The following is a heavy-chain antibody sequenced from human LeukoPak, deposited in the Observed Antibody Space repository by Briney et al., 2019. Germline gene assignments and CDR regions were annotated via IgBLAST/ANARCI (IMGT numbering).Heavy chain of an antibody. CDR2: IFYSGST. D-gene: IGHD3-10*01. Sequence: SETLSLTCTVSGYSISSGYYWGWIRQPPGKGLERIGNIFYSGSTYYSPSLKSRVTISLDTSRNQFSLKLTSVTAADTAVYYCAKSNGYGLVDIWGQGTMVTVSS. J-gene: IGHJ3*02. CDR1: GYSISSGYY. V-gene: IGHV4-38-2*02. CDR3: AKSNGYGLVDI.